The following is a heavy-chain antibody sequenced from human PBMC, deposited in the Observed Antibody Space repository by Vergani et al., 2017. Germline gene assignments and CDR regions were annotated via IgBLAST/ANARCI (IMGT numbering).Heavy chain of an antibody. CDR3: ARGRWDCSSTSCYTGYYYYMDV. Sequence: QVQLVQSGAEVKKPGSSVKVSCKASGGTFSSYAISWVRQAPGQGLEWMGGIIPIFGTANYAQKFQGRVTMTRDTSTGTVYMELSSLRSEDTAGYYCARGRWDCSSTSCYTGYYYYMDVWGKGTTVTVSS. CDR2: IIPIFGTA. V-gene: IGHV1-69*06. D-gene: IGHD2-2*02. CDR1: GGTFSSYA. J-gene: IGHJ6*03.